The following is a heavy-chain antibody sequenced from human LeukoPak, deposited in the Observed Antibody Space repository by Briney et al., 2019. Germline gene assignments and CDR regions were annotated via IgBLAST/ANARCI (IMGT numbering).Heavy chain of an antibody. V-gene: IGHV3-21*01. D-gene: IGHD2-2*01. J-gene: IGHJ4*02. CDR3: AGRCSSTSCYDIEFDY. Sequence: GXGXXXXXXISSSSSYIYYADSVKGRFTISRDNAKNSLYLQMNSLRAEDTAVYYCAGRCSSTSCYDIEFDYWGQGTLVTVSS. CDR2: ISSSSSYI.